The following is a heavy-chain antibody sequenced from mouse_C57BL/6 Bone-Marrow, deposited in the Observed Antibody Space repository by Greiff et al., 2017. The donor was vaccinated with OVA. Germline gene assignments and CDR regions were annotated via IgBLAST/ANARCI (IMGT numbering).Heavy chain of an antibody. J-gene: IGHJ3*01. D-gene: IGHD2-1*01. V-gene: IGHV1-49*01. CDR3: ASGNYFAY. CDR2: FTMYSDAT. CDR1: YFAFTASA. Sequence: KQPGAELVRPGSSVKLSCKDSYFAFTASAMHWVKQRPGHGLEWIGSFTMYSDATEYSENFKGKATLTANTSSSTAYMELSSLTAVCSAVYYCASGNYFAYWGQGTLVTVSA.